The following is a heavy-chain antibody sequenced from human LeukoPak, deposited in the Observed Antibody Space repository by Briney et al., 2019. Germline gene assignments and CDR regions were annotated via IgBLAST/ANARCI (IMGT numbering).Heavy chain of an antibody. D-gene: IGHD4-17*01. V-gene: IGHV4-61*01. Sequence: SETLSLTCTVSGGSVSSGSYYWSWIRQPPGEGLEWIGYIYYSGSTNYNPSLKSRVTISVDTSKNQFSLKLSSVTAADTAVYYCASSTVTVDYWGQGTLVTVSS. CDR2: IYYSGST. J-gene: IGHJ4*02. CDR1: GGSVSSGSYY. CDR3: ASSTVTVDY.